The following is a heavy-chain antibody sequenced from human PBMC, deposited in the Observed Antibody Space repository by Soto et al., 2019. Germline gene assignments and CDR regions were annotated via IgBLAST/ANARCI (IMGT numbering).Heavy chain of an antibody. D-gene: IGHD6-13*01. CDR2: ISNNEIRT. J-gene: IGHJ3*02. CDR1: GFTFSSSA. Sequence: PGGSLRLSCSASGFTFSSSAMHWARQAPGKGLEYVSGISNNEIRTYYADSVKGRFTISRDNSENTLHLQMSSLRTDDTAVYYCVKGLPYSSNWDERAFDIWGQGTLVTVSS. CDR3: VKGLPYSSNWDERAFDI. V-gene: IGHV3-64D*08.